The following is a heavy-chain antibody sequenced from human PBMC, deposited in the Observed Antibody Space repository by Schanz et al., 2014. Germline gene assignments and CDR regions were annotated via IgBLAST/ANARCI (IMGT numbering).Heavy chain of an antibody. V-gene: IGHV3-23*04. CDR2: ISGSGAST. J-gene: IGHJ4*02. Sequence: EVQLVASGGGLVQPGGSLRLSCAASGFAVDNYYMSCVRQAPGKGLEWVSAISGSGASTYYADSVKGRFTISRDNSNKTVDLQMNSLRAEDTALYYCVRDELLWFGEVLSLDYWGQGALVTVSS. CDR3: VRDELLWFGEVLSLDY. CDR1: GFAVDNYY. D-gene: IGHD3-10*01.